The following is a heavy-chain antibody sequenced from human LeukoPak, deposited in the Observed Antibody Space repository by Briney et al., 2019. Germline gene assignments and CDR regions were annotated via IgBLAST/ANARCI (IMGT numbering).Heavy chain of an antibody. CDR2: ISWNSGSI. V-gene: IGHV3-9*01. J-gene: IGHJ3*02. Sequence: PGGSLRLSCAASGFTFDDYAMHWVRQAPGKGLEWVSGISWNSGSIGYADSVKGRFTISRDNAKNSLYLQMNSLRAEDTALYYCAKESLWFGELPGAFDIWGQGTMVTVSS. D-gene: IGHD3-10*01. CDR3: AKESLWFGELPGAFDI. CDR1: GFTFDDYA.